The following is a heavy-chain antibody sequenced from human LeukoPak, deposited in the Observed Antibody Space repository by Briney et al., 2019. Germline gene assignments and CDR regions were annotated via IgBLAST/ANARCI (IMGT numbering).Heavy chain of an antibody. CDR3: ARGSRYTPNDY. Sequence: SETLSLTCAVYGGSFSGYYWSWIRQTPRKGLEWIGEINHSGSTNYNPSLKSRVTISVDTSKNQFSLKLSSVTAADTAVYYCARGSRYTPNDYCGQGTLVTVSS. CDR2: INHSGST. D-gene: IGHD5-24*01. J-gene: IGHJ4*02. CDR1: GGSFSGYY. V-gene: IGHV4-34*01.